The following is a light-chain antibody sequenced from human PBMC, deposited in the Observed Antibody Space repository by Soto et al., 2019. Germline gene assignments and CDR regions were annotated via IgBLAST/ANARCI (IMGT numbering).Light chain of an antibody. Sequence: EIVLTHSPGTLSLSPWEIATLSCRASQSVSSSYLAWCQQKPGQAPRLLIYGASSRATGIPDRFSGSGSGTDFTLTISRLEPEDFAVYYCQQYNSYWTFGQGTKVDIK. CDR3: QQYNSYWT. CDR2: GAS. J-gene: IGKJ1*01. CDR1: QSVSSSY. V-gene: IGKV3-20*01.